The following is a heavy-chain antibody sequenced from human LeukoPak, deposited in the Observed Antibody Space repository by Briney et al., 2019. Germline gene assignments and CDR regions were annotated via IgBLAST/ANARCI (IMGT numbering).Heavy chain of an antibody. CDR3: ARGREGGFCSSTSCLFDY. V-gene: IGHV4-59*01. Sequence: SETLSLTCTVSGGSIRSYYWSWVRQPPGKGLEWIGYIYHSGSTNYNPSLKSRVTISVETSKNQFSLKLTSMTAADTAVYYCARGREGGFCSSTSCLFDYWGQGTLVTVSS. J-gene: IGHJ4*02. D-gene: IGHD2-2*01. CDR1: GGSIRSYY. CDR2: IYHSGST.